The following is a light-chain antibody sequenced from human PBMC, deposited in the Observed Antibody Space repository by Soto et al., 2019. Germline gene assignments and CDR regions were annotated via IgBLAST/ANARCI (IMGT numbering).Light chain of an antibody. J-gene: IGLJ1*01. CDR3: QSYDSSLGGPRV. CDR2: GNS. V-gene: IGLV1-40*01. Sequence: QPVLTQPPSVSGAPGQRVTISCTGSSSNIGAGYDVHWYQQLPGTAPKLLIYGNSNRPSGVPDRFSGSKSGTSASLAITGLQAEDEADYYCQSYDSSLGGPRVFGTGTKVTVL. CDR1: SSNIGAGYD.